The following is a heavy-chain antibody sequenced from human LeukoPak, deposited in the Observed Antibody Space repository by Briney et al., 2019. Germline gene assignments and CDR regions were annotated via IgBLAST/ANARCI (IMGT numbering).Heavy chain of an antibody. D-gene: IGHD5-18*01. CDR1: GGTFSSYA. J-gene: IGHJ6*03. V-gene: IGHV7-4-1*02. CDR2: INTNTGNP. Sequence: ASVKVSCKASGGTFSSYAISWVRQAPGQGLEWMGWINTNTGNPTYAQGFTGRFVFSLDTSVSTAYLQISSLKAEDTAVYYCARKYSYGFYYYYMDVWGKGTTVTVSS. CDR3: ARKYSYGFYYYYMDV.